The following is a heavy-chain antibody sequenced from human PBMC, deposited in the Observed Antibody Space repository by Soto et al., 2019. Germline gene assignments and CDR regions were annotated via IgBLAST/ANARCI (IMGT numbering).Heavy chain of an antibody. V-gene: IGHV3-21*01. Sequence: EVQLVESGGGLVKPGGSLRLSCAASGFTFSSYSMNWVRQAPGKGLEWVSSISSSGSTIYYADSVKGRFTISRDNAKNSLYLQMNSLRAEDTAVYYCARVAGWNSDLSYYYYGMDVWGQGTTVTVSS. CDR2: ISSSGSTI. D-gene: IGHD1-7*01. J-gene: IGHJ6*02. CDR3: ARVAGWNSDLSYYYYGMDV. CDR1: GFTFSSYS.